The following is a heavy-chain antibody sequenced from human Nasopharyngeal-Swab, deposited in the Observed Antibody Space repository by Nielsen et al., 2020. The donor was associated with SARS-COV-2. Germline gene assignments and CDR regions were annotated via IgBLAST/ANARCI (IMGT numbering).Heavy chain of an antibody. CDR2: IWYDGSNK. D-gene: IGHD6-19*01. CDR3: ARDVPIAVAGTWGDY. CDR1: RFTFSSYG. J-gene: IGHJ4*02. V-gene: IGHV3-33*01. Sequence: GGSLRLSCAASRFTFSSYGMPWVRQAPGKGLEWVAVIWYDGSNKYYADSVKGRFTISRDNSKNTLHLQMNSLRAEDTAVYYCARDVPIAVAGTWGDYWGQGTLVTVSS.